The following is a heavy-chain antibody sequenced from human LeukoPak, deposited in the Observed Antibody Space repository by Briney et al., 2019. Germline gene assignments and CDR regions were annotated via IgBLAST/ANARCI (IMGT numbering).Heavy chain of an antibody. J-gene: IGHJ5*02. CDR3: ARDPGRYCSGGSCPDGWFDP. CDR2: VHLDGRT. D-gene: IGHD2-15*01. V-gene: IGHV4-4*02. Sequence: SETLSLTCAVSGGSVTSTNWWTWVRQPPGKGLEWIGEVHLDGRTNYNPSLKSRLIMSVDLPENHISLKLSSVTAADTAVYYCARDPGRYCSGGSCPDGWFDPWGQGTLVTVSS. CDR1: GGSVTSTNW.